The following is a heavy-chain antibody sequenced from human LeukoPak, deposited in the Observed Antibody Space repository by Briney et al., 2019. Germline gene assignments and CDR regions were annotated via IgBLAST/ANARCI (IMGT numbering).Heavy chain of an antibody. CDR1: IGSISSSKW. D-gene: IGHD3-10*01. V-gene: IGHV4-4*02. CDR3: ARGAPTIGRYFDW. Sequence: SETLSLTCSVSIGSISSSKWWSWVRQSPVKGLEWIGRISPSGTTNYTPSLKSRVTISLDTSKNQFSLKLNSVTAADTAVYYCARGAPTIGRYFDWWGQGTLVTVSS. CDR2: ISPSGTT. J-gene: IGHJ4*02.